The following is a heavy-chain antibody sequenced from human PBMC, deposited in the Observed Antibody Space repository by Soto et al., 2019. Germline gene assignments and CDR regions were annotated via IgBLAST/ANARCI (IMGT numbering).Heavy chain of an antibody. CDR2: IYYSGST. V-gene: IGHV4-39*01. J-gene: IGHJ6*02. D-gene: IGHD2-21*02. Sequence: QLQLQESGPGLVKPSETLSLTCTVSGGSISSSSCYWGWIRQPPGKGLEWIGSIYYSGSTYYNPSLKSRVTISVDTSKNQFSLKRSSVTAADTAVYYCARLTVEDGDGYYYYGLDVWGQGTTVTVSS. CDR1: GGSISSSSCY. CDR3: ARLTVEDGDGYYYYGLDV.